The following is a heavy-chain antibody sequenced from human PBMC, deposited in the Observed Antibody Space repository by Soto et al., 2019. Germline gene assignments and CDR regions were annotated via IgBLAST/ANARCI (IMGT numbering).Heavy chain of an antibody. CDR1: RDSISSYY. V-gene: IGHV4-59*12. CDR2: ISYSGST. Sequence: SETLSLTCSFSRDSISSYYWCLILQPPLKLLEWMWYISYSGSTNYNPSLKSRVTISIDTSKNQFSLKLSSVTAADTAVYYCAREGVGIWTVTTLEWFEPWGQGTTVTVSS. J-gene: IGHJ6*02. CDR3: AREGVGIWTVTTLEWFEP. D-gene: IGHD4-17*01.